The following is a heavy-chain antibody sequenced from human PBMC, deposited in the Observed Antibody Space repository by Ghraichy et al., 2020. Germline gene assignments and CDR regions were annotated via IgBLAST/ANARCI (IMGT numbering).Heavy chain of an antibody. CDR2: IKEDGSQM. J-gene: IGHJ4*02. V-gene: IGHV3-7*03. Sequence: GESLNISCAASGFTFTGYWMSWVRQAPGKGLEWVANIKEDGSQMFYVDSVKGRFTISRDNAKNSLYLQMNSLRVEDTAMYYCASSILGGQGTLVTVSS. CDR3: ASSIL. CDR1: GFTFTGYW. D-gene: IGHD3-3*01.